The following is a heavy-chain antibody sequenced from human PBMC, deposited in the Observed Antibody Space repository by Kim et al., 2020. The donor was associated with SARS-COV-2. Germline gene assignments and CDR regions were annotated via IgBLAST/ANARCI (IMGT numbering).Heavy chain of an antibody. D-gene: IGHD3-9*01. Sequence: GGSLRLSCAASGFTFSSYDMHWVRQATGKGLEWVSAIGTAGDTYYPGSVKGRFTISRENAKNSLYLQMNSLRAGDTAVYYCARAGDYDILDYGMDVWGQGTTVTVSS. CDR2: IGTAGDT. CDR3: ARAGDYDILDYGMDV. V-gene: IGHV3-13*01. J-gene: IGHJ6*02. CDR1: GFTFSSYD.